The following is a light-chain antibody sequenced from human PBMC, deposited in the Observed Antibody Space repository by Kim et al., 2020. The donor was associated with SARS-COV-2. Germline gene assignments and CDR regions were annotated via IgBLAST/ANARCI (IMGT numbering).Light chain of an antibody. CDR3: ATWDDSLNGPV. V-gene: IGLV1-44*01. CDR2: SNI. J-gene: IGLJ2*01. CDR1: HPVTGSNH. Sequence: GPRVTISCSGIHPVTGSNHVNWSQHLPGTAPNPLISSNIQRPSGVPDRFSGSKSGTSASLAINGLQSEDEAVYYCATWDDSLNGPVFGGGTKLTVL.